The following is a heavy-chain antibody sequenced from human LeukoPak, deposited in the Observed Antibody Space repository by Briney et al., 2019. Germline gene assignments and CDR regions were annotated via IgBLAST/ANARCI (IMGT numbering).Heavy chain of an antibody. CDR1: GYTFTGYY. V-gene: IGHV1-2*02. CDR3: ASVFMVRGVHDAFDI. D-gene: IGHD3-10*01. Sequence: ASVKVSCKASGYTFTGYYMHWVRQAPGQGLEWMGWINPNSGGTNYAQKFQGRVTMTRDTSISTAYMELGRLRSDDTAVYYCASVFMVRGVHDAFDIWGQGTMVTVSS. CDR2: INPNSGGT. J-gene: IGHJ3*02.